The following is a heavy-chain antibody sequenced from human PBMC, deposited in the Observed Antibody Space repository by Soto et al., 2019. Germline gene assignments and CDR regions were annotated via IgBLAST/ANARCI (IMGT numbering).Heavy chain of an antibody. D-gene: IGHD6-19*01. CDR3: ARSGYSSGWYHWYFDF. CDR2: INAGSGYT. V-gene: IGHV1-3*01. CDR1: GYTFTNYG. Sequence: QVPLVQSGAEVKRPGASVKVSCKASGYTFTNYGIHWVRQAPGQRLEWMGWINAGSGYTRYSQRFQGRVTFTRDTSASTAYMDLSSLRSEDTAVYYCARSGYSSGWYHWYFDFWGRGTLVTVSS. J-gene: IGHJ2*01.